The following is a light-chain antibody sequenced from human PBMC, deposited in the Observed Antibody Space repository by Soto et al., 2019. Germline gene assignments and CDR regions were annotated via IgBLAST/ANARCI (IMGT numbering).Light chain of an antibody. CDR1: SSDVGGYNY. Sequence: QSALPPPASVSGSPGQSITISCTGASSDVGGYNYVSWYQQPPGKDPKLIIYDVTNRPSGVSNRFSGAEYGATASLTISGLQSEDEADYYCSSYTSITSPYVFGSGTQLTVL. CDR3: SSYTSITSPYV. J-gene: IGLJ1*01. V-gene: IGLV2-14*01. CDR2: DVT.